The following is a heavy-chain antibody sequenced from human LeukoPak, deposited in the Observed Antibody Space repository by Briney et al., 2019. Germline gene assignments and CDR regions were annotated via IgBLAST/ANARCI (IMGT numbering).Heavy chain of an antibody. Sequence: ASGKLSCKASGYTFTSYDINWVRQATGQGLEWMGWMNPNSGNTGYAQKFQGRVTMTRNTSISTAYMELSSLRSEDTAVYYCARGSSPRRRYYYYYMDVWGKGTTVTVSS. J-gene: IGHJ6*03. CDR2: MNPNSGNT. D-gene: IGHD6-13*01. CDR3: ARGSSPRRRYYYYYMDV. CDR1: GYTFTSYD. V-gene: IGHV1-8*01.